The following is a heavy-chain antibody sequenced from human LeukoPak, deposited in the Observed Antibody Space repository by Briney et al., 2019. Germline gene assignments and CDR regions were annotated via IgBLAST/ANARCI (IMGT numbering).Heavy chain of an antibody. Sequence: PSETLSLTCTVSGGSINSYYWSWIRQPPGKGLECIGYIHYTGSTNYNPSLKSRVTISVDTSKNQFSLKLSSVTAADTAVYYCARGLWFGDENPPYFDYWGQGTLVTVSS. CDR1: GGSINSYY. CDR3: ARGLWFGDENPPYFDY. D-gene: IGHD3-10*01. J-gene: IGHJ4*02. CDR2: IHYTGST. V-gene: IGHV4-59*08.